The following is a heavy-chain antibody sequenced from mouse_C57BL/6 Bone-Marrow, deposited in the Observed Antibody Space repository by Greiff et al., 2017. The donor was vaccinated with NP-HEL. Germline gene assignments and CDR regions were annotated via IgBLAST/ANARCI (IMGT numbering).Heavy chain of an antibody. Sequence: QVQLQQPGAELVKPGASVKLSCKASGYTFTSYWMQWVKQRPGQGLEWIGEIDPSDSYTNYNQKFKGKATLTADTSSSTAYMQLSSLTSEDSAVYYCARIGGLRGAWFAYWGQGTLVTVSA. V-gene: IGHV1-50*01. CDR3: ARIGGLRGAWFAY. D-gene: IGHD2-4*01. CDR1: GYTFTSYW. CDR2: IDPSDSYT. J-gene: IGHJ3*01.